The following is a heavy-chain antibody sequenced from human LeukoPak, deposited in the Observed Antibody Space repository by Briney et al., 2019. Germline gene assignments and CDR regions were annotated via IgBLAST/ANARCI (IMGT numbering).Heavy chain of an antibody. CDR1: GFTFSSYG. V-gene: IGHV3-23*01. CDR2: ISGSGGST. J-gene: IGHJ3*02. CDR3: AKVHYYDSSQGDAFDI. Sequence: PGGSLRLSCAASGFTFSSYGMSWVRQAPGKGLEWVSAISGSGGSTYYADSVKGRFTISRDNSKNTLYLQMNSLRAEDTAVYYCAKVHYYDSSQGDAFDIWGQGTMVTVSS. D-gene: IGHD3-22*01.